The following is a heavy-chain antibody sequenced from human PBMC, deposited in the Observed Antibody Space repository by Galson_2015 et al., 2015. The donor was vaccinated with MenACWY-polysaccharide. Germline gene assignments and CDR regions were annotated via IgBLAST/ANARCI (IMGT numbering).Heavy chain of an antibody. CDR1: GASISRSDW. J-gene: IGHJ4*02. V-gene: IGHV4-4*02. Sequence: ETLSLTCAVSGASISRSDWWTWVRQPPGKGLEWIGEISHRGTTNYNPSPKSRVTISVDKSKNQFSLKLNSVTAADTAVYYCARKFDYWGQGSLVTVPS. CDR2: ISHRGTT. CDR3: ARKFDY.